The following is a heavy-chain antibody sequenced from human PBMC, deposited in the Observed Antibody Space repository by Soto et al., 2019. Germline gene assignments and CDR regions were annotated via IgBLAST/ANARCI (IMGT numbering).Heavy chain of an antibody. CDR3: ANVPQWVLRYHDWFFDY. CDR2: ISGSGDIT. Sequence: EVQLLESGGGLVQPGGSLRLSCAVSGFSFSNSAMTWVRQAPGKGLEWFSGISGSGDITYNTDSVKGRFAISRDTYKNVVYLQMRSLRAEDTSVYYCANVPQWVLRYHDWFFDYWGQGTLVTVSS. CDR1: GFSFSNSA. V-gene: IGHV3-23*01. D-gene: IGHD3-9*01. J-gene: IGHJ4*02.